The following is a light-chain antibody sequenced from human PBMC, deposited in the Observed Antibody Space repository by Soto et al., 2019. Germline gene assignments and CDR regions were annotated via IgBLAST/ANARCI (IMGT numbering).Light chain of an antibody. CDR3: QSFDTSLSGFVV. CDR1: SSNSGAGYD. V-gene: IGLV1-40*01. CDR2: DNN. Sequence: QSVLTQPPSMSGAPGQRVTISCTGSSSNSGAGYDVHWYQQHPGTAPKLLIFDNNDRPSGVPDRFSGSKSDTSASLAITGLQAEDEADYYCQSFDTSLSGFVVFGGGTKLTVL. J-gene: IGLJ2*01.